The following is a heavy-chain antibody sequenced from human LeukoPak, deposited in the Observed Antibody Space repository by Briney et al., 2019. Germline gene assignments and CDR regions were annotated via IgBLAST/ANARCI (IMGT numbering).Heavy chain of an antibody. CDR3: ARHWGRDTFDI. CDR1: GGSISSSSYL. J-gene: IGHJ3*02. CDR2: IYYSGST. Sequence: KTSETLSLTCTVSGGSISSSSYLWVWIRQPPGKGLEWIGSIYYSGSTYYNPSLMSRVTISVDTSKNQFSLKLNSVTAADTAVYYCARHWGRDTFDIWGQGTMVTVSS. D-gene: IGHD3-16*01. V-gene: IGHV4-39*01.